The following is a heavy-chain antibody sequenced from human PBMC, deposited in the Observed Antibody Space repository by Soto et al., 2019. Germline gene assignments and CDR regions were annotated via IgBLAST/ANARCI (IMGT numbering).Heavy chain of an antibody. CDR3: AKDRSSXXXYXXDY. CDR1: GFTFCSYA. D-gene: IGHD2-2*01. V-gene: IGHV3-23*01. CDR2: INSRGVST. J-gene: IGHJ4*02. Sequence: GGSLRLSCAAPGFTFCSYALSWVRQAPGKGLDWVSAINSRGVSTYYADSVKGRFTISRDSSKNTLYLQMNSLRAEDTAVYYCAKDRSSXXXYXXDYWGQGTLVTVSS.